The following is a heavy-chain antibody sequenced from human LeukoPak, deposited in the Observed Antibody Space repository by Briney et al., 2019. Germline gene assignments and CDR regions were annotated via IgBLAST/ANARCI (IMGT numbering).Heavy chain of an antibody. V-gene: IGHV3-23*01. CDR1: GFTFSSYA. J-gene: IGHJ6*03. CDR3: AKNGEVVVAAMDYYYMDV. Sequence: GGPLRLSCAASGFTFSSYAMSWVRQAPGKGLEWVSAISGSGGSTYYADSVKGRFTISRDNSKNTLYLQMNSLRAEDTAVYYCAKNGEVVVAAMDYYYMDVWGKGTTVTVSS. D-gene: IGHD2-15*01. CDR2: ISGSGGST.